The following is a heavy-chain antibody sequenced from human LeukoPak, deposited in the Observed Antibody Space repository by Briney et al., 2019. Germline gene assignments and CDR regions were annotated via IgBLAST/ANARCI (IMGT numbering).Heavy chain of an antibody. J-gene: IGHJ3*02. CDR1: GYIFTSYD. V-gene: IGHV1-8*03. D-gene: IGHD2-15*01. CDR3: ARDSLAAEDAFDI. CDR2: MNPNSGNT. Sequence: ASVKVSCKASGYIFTSYDINWVRQATGQGLEWMGWMNPNSGNTGYAQKFQGRVTITRNTSISTAYMELSSLRSEDTAVYYCARDSLAAEDAFDIWGQGTMVTVSS.